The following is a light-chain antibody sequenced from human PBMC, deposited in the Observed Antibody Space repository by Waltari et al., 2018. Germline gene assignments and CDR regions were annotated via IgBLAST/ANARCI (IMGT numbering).Light chain of an antibody. CDR3: QVWDSSSDHVV. Sequence: SYVLHHPPSVSVAPGQTARITCGGNNLCSKSVTCYQQKPGQAPLLAVYDDSDRPSGIPERFSGSNSGNTATLTISRVEAGDEADYYCQVWDSSSDHVVFGGGTKLTVL. CDR2: DDS. CDR1: NLCSKS. J-gene: IGLJ2*01. V-gene: IGLV3-21*02.